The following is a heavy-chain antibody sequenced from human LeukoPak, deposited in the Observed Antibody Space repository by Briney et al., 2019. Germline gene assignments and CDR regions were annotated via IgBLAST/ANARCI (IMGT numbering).Heavy chain of an antibody. CDR2: YSFGRT. D-gene: IGHD1-1*01. CDR1: AFTVSGNH. V-gene: IGHV3-66*02. CDR3: LPNGPNYFMDV. Sequence: GGSLRPSCAASAFTVSGNHMNWVRQAPGKGLEWVSVYSFGRTHYADSVKGRFTISRDNSKNTLYLQMSSLRADDTAVYYCLPNGPNYFMDVWGQGTTVTVSS. J-gene: IGHJ6*03.